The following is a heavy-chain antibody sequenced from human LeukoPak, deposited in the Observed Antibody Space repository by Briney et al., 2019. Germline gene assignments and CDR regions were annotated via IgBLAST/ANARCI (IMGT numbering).Heavy chain of an antibody. CDR3: ARDYGGNFDY. CDR2: SSYSGTI. Sequence: SETLSLTCTVSGVSISGYYWSWIRQSPGKGLEWIGYSSYSGTISYNPSLKSRVTVSVDTSRNHFSLKLSSVTAADTAVYYCARDYGGNFDYWGQGTLVTVSS. V-gene: IGHV4-59*01. CDR1: GVSISGYY. D-gene: IGHD4-23*01. J-gene: IGHJ4*02.